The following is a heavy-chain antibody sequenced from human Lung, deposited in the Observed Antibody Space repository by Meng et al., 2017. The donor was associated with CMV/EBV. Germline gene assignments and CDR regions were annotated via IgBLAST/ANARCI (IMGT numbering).Heavy chain of an antibody. CDR2: ISGSVGNT. V-gene: IGHV3-23*01. Sequence: GFPLRSYAMSWVRQAPGKGLEWVSSISGSVGNTYYADSVKGRFTISRDNSGDTLYMQMSSLRAEDTAVYYCAREEAMVGYYTNWFDAWGQGALVTVSS. CDR1: GFPLRSYA. J-gene: IGHJ5*02. CDR3: AREEAMVGYYTNWFDA. D-gene: IGHD5-18*01.